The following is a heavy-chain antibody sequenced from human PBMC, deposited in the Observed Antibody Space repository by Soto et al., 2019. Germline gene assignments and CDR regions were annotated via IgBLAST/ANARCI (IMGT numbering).Heavy chain of an antibody. J-gene: IGHJ4*02. CDR1: GFTFSSYG. V-gene: IGHV3-33*01. Sequence: GGSLRLSCAASGFTFSSYGMHWVRQAPGKGLEWVAVIWYDGSNKHYADSVKGRFTISRDNSKNTLYLQMNSLRAEDTAVYYCARDTAYDSSGYPRGYFDYWGQGTLVTVSS. CDR2: IWYDGSNK. CDR3: ARDTAYDSSGYPRGYFDY. D-gene: IGHD3-22*01.